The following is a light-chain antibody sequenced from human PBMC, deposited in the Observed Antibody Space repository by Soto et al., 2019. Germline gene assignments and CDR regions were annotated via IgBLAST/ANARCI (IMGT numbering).Light chain of an antibody. J-gene: IGLJ1*01. Sequence: QSVLTQPPSASGTPGQRVTISCSGSSSNIGTNTVNWYLQLPGTAPKLLIYNNDQRPSGVPERFSGSKSGTSASLAISGLQSEDESNYYCAAWDDSLNGFYVFGSGTNVTVL. CDR1: SSNIGTNT. CDR3: AAWDDSLNGFYV. CDR2: NND. V-gene: IGLV1-44*01.